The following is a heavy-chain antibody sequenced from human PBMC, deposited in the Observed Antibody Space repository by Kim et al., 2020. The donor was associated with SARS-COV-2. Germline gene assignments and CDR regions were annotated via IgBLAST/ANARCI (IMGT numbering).Heavy chain of an antibody. D-gene: IGHD2-15*01. J-gene: IGHJ3*02. V-gene: IGHV4-31*03. CDR1: GGSISSGGYY. CDR2: IYYSGRT. CDR3: ARDEVDDAFDI. Sequence: SETLSLTCTVSGGSISSGGYYWSWIRQHPGKGLEWIGYIYYSGRTYYNPSLKSRVTISVDTSKNQFSLKLSSVTAADTAVYYCARDEVDDAFDIWGQGTMVTVSS.